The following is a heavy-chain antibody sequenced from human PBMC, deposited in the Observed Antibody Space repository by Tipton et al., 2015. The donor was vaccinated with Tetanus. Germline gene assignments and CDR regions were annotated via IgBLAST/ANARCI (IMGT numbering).Heavy chain of an antibody. Sequence: SLRLSCAASGFIFSSYGIHWVRQAPGKGLEWVAVSWYDGTDKYYADSVKGRFTISRDNSKNTLYLQMNSLRAEGTAVYYCAREAGFRGGSCFSGDFDNWGQGTQVTVSS. V-gene: IGHV3-33*01. CDR1: GFIFSSYG. CDR2: SWYDGTDK. D-gene: IGHD2-15*01. J-gene: IGHJ4*02. CDR3: AREAGFRGGSCFSGDFDN.